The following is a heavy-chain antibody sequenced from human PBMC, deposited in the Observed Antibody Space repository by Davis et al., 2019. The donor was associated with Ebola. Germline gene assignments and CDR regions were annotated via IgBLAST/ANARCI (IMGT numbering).Heavy chain of an antibody. D-gene: IGHD6-6*01. CDR3: ARPGEYDTSSGLPY. CDR1: GGTFSSYT. CDR2: INTNTGIP. Sequence: ASVKVSCKASGGTFSSYTFSWVRQAPGQGLEWMGWINTNTGIPTFAQGFTGRFVFSLDTSVSTTYLHISSLKAEDTAVYYCARPGEYDTSSGLPYWGQGTLVTVSS. V-gene: IGHV7-4-1*02. J-gene: IGHJ4*02.